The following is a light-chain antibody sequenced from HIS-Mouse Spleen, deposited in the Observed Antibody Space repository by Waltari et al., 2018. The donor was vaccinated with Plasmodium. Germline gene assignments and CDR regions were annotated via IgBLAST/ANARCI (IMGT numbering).Light chain of an antibody. V-gene: IGLV2-8*01. CDR2: EVI. CDR1: RSDVGGYNY. CDR3: SSYAGSNNLV. Sequence: QSALTQPPSASGSPGQSVPISCTGNRSDVGGYNYVSWYHNNPGKAPNLMIYEVIKRPSGVPDRFSGSKSGNTASLTVSGLQAEDEADYYCSSYAGSNNLVFGGGTKLTVL. J-gene: IGLJ2*01.